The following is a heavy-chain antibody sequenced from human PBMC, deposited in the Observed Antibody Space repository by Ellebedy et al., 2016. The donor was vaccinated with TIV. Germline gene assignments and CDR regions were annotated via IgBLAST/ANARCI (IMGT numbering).Heavy chain of an antibody. J-gene: IGHJ4*02. CDR3: AILVHPLTPGVRIPGLG. D-gene: IGHD4-23*01. CDR2: IYPQDSDA. Sequence: GESLKISXKASGYTFLYYLVGWVRHMPGKGLEWVAIIYPQDSDARYGPSLQGLVTISVDQSINTAFLQWHSLKASDTAMYYCAILVHPLTPGVRIPGLGWGQGTQVTVSS. CDR1: GYTFLYYL. V-gene: IGHV5-51*01.